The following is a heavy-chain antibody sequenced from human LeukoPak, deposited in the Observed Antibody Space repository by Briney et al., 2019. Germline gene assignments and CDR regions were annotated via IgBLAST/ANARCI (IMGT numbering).Heavy chain of an antibody. Sequence: ASVKVSCKASGYTFSSYGISWVRQAPGQGLEWMGWISGYNGNTKYAQKFQGRVTMTTDTSTSTGYMEVRSLRPDDPAVYYCATDLYSRRMDYYGSGSYFAYWGQGTLVSASS. V-gene: IGHV1-18*01. CDR2: ISGYNGNT. CDR1: GYTFSSYG. D-gene: IGHD3-10*01. CDR3: ATDLYSRRMDYYGSGSYFAY. J-gene: IGHJ4*02.